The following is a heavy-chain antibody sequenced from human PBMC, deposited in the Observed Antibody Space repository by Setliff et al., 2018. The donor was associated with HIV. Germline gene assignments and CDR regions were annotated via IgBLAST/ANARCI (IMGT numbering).Heavy chain of an antibody. CDR1: GGSFSGYY. V-gene: IGHV4-34*11. CDR3: ARATTTPIAGMLAPPPDY. J-gene: IGHJ4*02. Sequence: SETLSLTCAVYGGSFSGYYWSWIRQPPGKGLEWIGYIYYSGSTNYNPSLKSRVTISVDTSKNQFSLNLSSVTAADTAVYYCARATTTPIAGMLAPPPDYWGQGTLVTVSS. D-gene: IGHD6-13*01. CDR2: IYYSGST.